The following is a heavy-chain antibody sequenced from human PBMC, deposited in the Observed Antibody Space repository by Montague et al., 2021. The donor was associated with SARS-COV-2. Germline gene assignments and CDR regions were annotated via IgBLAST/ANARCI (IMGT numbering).Heavy chain of an antibody. J-gene: IGHJ4*02. Sequence: SETLSLTCAVYGGSFSCYYWSWIRQPPGKGLEWIGEINHRGSTNYNPSLKSRVTISVDTSKNQFSLKVNSVTAADTAVYYCARDYSANRPADYWGQGTLVTVSS. CDR1: GGSFSCYY. CDR2: INHRGST. V-gene: IGHV4-34*01. D-gene: IGHD4/OR15-4a*01. CDR3: ARDYSANRPADY.